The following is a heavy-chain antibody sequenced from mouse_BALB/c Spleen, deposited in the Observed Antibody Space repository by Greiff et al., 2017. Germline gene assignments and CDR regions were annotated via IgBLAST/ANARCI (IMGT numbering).Heavy chain of an antibody. J-gene: IGHJ4*01. CDR2: IYWDDDK. V-gene: IGHV8-12*01. CDR1: GFSLSTSGMG. CDR3: ARERGYSYAMDY. Sequence: QVTLKESGPGILQPSQTLSLTCSFSGFSLSTSGMGVSWIRQPSGKGLEWLAHIYWDDDKRYNPSLKSRLTISKDTSSNQVFLKITSVDTADTATYYCARERGYSYAMDYWGQGTSVTVSS. D-gene: IGHD2-3*01.